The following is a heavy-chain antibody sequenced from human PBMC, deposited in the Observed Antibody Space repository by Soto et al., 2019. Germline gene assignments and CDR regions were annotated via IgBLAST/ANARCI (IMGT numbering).Heavy chain of an antibody. CDR1: GFTFSSYS. V-gene: IGHV3-21*01. CDR3: ARDQPGYSYGYGLGY. Sequence: GGSLXLSCAASGFTFSSYSMNWVRQAPGKGLEWVSSISSSSSYIYYADSVKGRFTISRDNAKNSLYLQMNSLRAEDTAVYYCARDQPGYSYGYGLGYWGQGTLVTVSS. CDR2: ISSSSSYI. D-gene: IGHD5-18*01. J-gene: IGHJ4*02.